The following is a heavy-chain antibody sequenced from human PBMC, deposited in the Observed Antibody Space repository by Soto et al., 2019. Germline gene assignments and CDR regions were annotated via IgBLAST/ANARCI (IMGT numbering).Heavy chain of an antibody. J-gene: IGHJ6*02. V-gene: IGHV3-30*18. CDR3: AKVDCTNGVCYTFHYYYYAMDV. D-gene: IGHD2-8*01. CDR2: ISYEGSNT. CDR1: GFTFSSYG. Sequence: GGSLRLSCAASGFTFSSYGMHWVRQAPGKGLEWVAVISYEGSNTYYADSVKGRFTISRDNSKNTLYLQMNSLRAEDTAVYYCAKVDCTNGVCYTFHYYYYAMDVWGQGTTVTVSS.